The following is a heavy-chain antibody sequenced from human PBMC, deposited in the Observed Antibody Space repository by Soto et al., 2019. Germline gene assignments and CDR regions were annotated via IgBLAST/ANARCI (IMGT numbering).Heavy chain of an antibody. CDR1: GGSISSYY. D-gene: IGHD3-16*01. CDR3: ARDAIGGGGVFDY. CDR2: IFYSGST. J-gene: IGHJ4*02. V-gene: IGHV4-59*01. Sequence: SETLSLTCTVSGGSISSYYWSWMRQPPGKGLQWIGYIFYSGSTNYNPSLKRRVTMSVDTSKNQFSLSLSSVTAADTAVYYCARDAIGGGGVFDYWGQGILVTVSS.